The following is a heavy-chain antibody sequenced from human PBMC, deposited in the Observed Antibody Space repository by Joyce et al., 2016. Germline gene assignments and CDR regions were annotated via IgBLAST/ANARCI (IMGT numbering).Heavy chain of an antibody. CDR2: IKKDGSER. Sequence: EVHLVESGGGLVQPGGSLRLSCAASGFTFSSYWMSWVRQAQGKGREWVANIKKDGSERYYVDSVKGRFTISRDNTKNSLYLQMNSLRVEDTAVYYCASPGTRYWGQGTLVTVSS. CDR1: GFTFSSYW. J-gene: IGHJ4*02. CDR3: ASPGTRY. V-gene: IGHV3-7*03. D-gene: IGHD1-14*01.